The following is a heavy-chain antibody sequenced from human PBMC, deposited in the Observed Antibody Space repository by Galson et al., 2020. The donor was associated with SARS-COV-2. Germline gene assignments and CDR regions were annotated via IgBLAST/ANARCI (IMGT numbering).Heavy chain of an antibody. J-gene: IGHJ6*03. D-gene: IGHD1-26*01. CDR3: ARGVLLPATSTPYFYSYMDV. V-gene: IGHV1-2*04. CDR2: INPKNGAT. Sequence: ASVKVSCKASGYTFSDFYIIWVRQTPGQGLEWVAWINPKNGATHYAERFQGWVTVTRDSSISPAYLELTRVSSNDTAVYYCARGVLLPATSTPYFYSYMDVWGEGTTVAVSS. CDR1: GYTFSDFY.